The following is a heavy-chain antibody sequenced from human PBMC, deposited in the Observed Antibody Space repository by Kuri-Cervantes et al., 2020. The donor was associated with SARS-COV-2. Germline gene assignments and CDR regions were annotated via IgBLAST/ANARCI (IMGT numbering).Heavy chain of an antibody. D-gene: IGHD6-13*01. Sequence: ASVKVSCKASGYTFTSYGISWVRQAPGQGLEWMGWISAYNGNTNYAQKLQGRVTMTTDTSTSTAHMELRSLRSDDTAVYYCARGHTSSSWDNWFDPWGQGTLVTVSS. J-gene: IGHJ5*02. V-gene: IGHV1-18*01. CDR2: ISAYNGNT. CDR3: ARGHTSSSWDNWFDP. CDR1: GYTFTSYG.